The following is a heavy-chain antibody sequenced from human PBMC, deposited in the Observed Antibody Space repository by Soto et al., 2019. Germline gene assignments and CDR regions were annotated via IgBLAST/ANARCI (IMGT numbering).Heavy chain of an antibody. V-gene: IGHV5-51*01. J-gene: IGHJ3*02. CDR3: ARPECTARSTPPAAFDI. Sequence: GESLKISCKGSGYSFTSYWIGWVRQMPGKGLEWMGIIYPGDSDTRYSPSFQGQVTISADKSISTAYLQWSSLKASDTAMYYCARPECTARSTPPAAFDIWGQGTTVTVSS. CDR1: GYSFTSYW. D-gene: IGHD2-2*01. CDR2: IYPGDSDT.